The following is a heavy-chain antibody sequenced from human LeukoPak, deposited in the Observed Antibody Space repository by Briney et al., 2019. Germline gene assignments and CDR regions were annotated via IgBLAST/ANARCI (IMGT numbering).Heavy chain of an antibody. D-gene: IGHD2-15*01. CDR3: ARAGYCSGGSCHYYYYYMDV. CDR2: IYYSGST. V-gene: IGHV4-39*07. CDR1: GGSISSSSYY. Sequence: SETLSLTCTVSGGSISSSSYYRGWIRQPPGKGLEWIGSIYYSGSTYYNPSLKSRVTISVDTSKNQFSLKLSSVTAADTAVYYCARAGYCSGGSCHYYYYYMDVWGKGTTVTVSS. J-gene: IGHJ6*03.